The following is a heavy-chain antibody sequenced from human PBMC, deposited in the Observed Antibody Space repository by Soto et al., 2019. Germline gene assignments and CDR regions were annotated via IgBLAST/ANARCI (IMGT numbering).Heavy chain of an antibody. Sequence: GGSLRLSCAASGFTLDDYAMHWVRQAPGKGLEWVSLISWDGGSTYYADSVKGRFTISRDNSKNSLYLQMNSLRAEDTALYYCAKDIGYDDKAQDYYYCCGMDVWGQGTTVTVSS. J-gene: IGHJ6*02. CDR1: GFTLDDYA. CDR3: AKDIGYDDKAQDYYYCCGMDV. V-gene: IGHV3-43D*04. CDR2: ISWDGGST. D-gene: IGHD1-1*01.